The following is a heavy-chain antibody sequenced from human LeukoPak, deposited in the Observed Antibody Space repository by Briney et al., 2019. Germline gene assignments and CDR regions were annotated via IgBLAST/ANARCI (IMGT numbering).Heavy chain of an antibody. CDR2: LSSNGGST. J-gene: IGHJ4*02. CDR1: GFTFRTYA. V-gene: IGHV3-64*01. CDR3: AKSVVVAANIDY. Sequence: GRSLRLSCAASGFTFRTYAMHWVRQAPGKGLEYVSALSSNGGSTYYANSVKGRYSISRDNSKNTLYLQLGSLRAEDMAMYYCAKSVVVAANIDYWGQGTLVTVSS. D-gene: IGHD2-15*01.